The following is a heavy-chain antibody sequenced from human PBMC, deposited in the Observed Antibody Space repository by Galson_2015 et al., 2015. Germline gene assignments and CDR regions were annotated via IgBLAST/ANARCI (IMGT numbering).Heavy chain of an antibody. Sequence: SLRLSCAASGFTFSVYAMHWVRQAPGKGLEWMAVMWYDGTNKYYSDSVKGRFTISKDNSQNILYLQMNTLRAEDTAVYYCAKDRAPGPGGLIVDWGQGTLVTISS. CDR2: MWYDGTNK. CDR3: AKDRAPGPGGLIVD. CDR1: GFTFSVYA. J-gene: IGHJ4*02. V-gene: IGHV3-33*06. D-gene: IGHD3-16*02.